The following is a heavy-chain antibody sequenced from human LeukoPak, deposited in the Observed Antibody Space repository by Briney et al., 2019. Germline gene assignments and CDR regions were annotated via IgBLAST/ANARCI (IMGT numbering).Heavy chain of an antibody. Sequence: PSETLPLTCAVYGGSFNTYYWSWIRQPAGKGLEWIGRIYTSGSTNYNPSLKSRVTISVDTSKNQFSLKLSSVTAADTAVYYCARTPQGMLYYYYYYMDVWGKGTTVTVSS. CDR3: ARTPQGMLYYYYYYMDV. D-gene: IGHD2-8*01. J-gene: IGHJ6*03. V-gene: IGHV4-59*10. CDR2: IYTSGST. CDR1: GGSFNTYY.